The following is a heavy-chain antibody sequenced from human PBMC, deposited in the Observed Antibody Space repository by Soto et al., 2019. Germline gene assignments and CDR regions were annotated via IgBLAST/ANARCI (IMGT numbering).Heavy chain of an antibody. D-gene: IGHD2-2*01. J-gene: IGHJ6*02. CDR3: TLERIVVVPAAMHDYYYYGMDV. CDR1: GFTFSSYW. Sequence: GGSLRLSCAASGFTFSSYWMHWVRQAPGKGLVWVSRINSDGSSTSYADSVKGRFTISRDNAKNTLYLQMNSLRAEDTAVYYCTLERIVVVPAAMHDYYYYGMDVWGQGTTVTVSS. CDR2: INSDGSST. V-gene: IGHV3-74*01.